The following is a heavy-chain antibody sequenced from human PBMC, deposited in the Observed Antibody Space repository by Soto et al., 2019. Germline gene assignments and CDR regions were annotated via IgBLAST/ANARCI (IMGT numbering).Heavy chain of an antibody. Sequence: QVQLVESGGGLVKPGGSLRLSCAASGFTFSDYYMSWIRQAPGKGLEWVSYISSSGSTIYYADSVKGRFTISRDNAKSSLYLQMNSLRAEDTAVYYCARDNPFTMVRGVIGYGMDVWGQGTTVTVSS. CDR3: ARDNPFTMVRGVIGYGMDV. V-gene: IGHV3-11*01. CDR1: GFTFSDYY. J-gene: IGHJ6*02. D-gene: IGHD3-10*01. CDR2: ISSSGSTI.